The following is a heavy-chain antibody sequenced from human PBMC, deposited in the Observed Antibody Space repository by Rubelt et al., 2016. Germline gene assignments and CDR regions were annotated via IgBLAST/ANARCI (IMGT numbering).Heavy chain of an antibody. D-gene: IGHD1-26*01. V-gene: IGHV4-34*01. J-gene: IGHJ4*02. Sequence: QVHLQQWGAGLLKPSETLSLTCAVSGGSISGYYCSWIRPPPWTGLEWIGEINPSENTNYNPSLQRRVTISAETSKNQLSLKLSSVTAAETAVYYSARRGTYYRVHDWGQGSLVTASS. CDR3: ARRGTYYRVHD. CDR1: GGSISGYY. CDR2: INPSENT.